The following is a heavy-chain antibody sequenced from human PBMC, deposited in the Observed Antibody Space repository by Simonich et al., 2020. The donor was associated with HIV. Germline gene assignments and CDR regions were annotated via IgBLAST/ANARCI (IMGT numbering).Heavy chain of an antibody. CDR2: INHRGSN. CDR3: ARLTAGGLGEYFQH. Sequence: QVQLQQGGSGLLKPSETLSLTCAVYGGSCRGYYWSWIRQPPGKGVEWVGEINHRGSNNYNPTLESRVTISVDTTKNQFSLKLSDVTAADPAVYYCARLTAGGLGEYFQHWGQGTLVTVSS. CDR1: GGSCRGYY. J-gene: IGHJ1*01. V-gene: IGHV4-34*01. D-gene: IGHD6-13*01.